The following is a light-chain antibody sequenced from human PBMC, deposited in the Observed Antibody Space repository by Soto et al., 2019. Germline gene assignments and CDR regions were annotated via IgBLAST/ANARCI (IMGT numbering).Light chain of an antibody. Sequence: QSALTQPRSVSGSPGQSVTISCTGTSSDVGGYNYVSWYQQHPGKAPKLMIYDVGKRPSGVPDRFSGPKSGHTASLTISGLQAEDEADYYCCSYAGSYTYVFGTGTKVTVL. J-gene: IGLJ1*01. V-gene: IGLV2-11*01. CDR1: SSDVGGYNY. CDR3: CSYAGSYTYV. CDR2: DVG.